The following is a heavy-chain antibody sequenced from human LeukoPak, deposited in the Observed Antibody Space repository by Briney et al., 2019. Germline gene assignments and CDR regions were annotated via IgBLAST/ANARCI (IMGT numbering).Heavy chain of an antibody. CDR3: AKTYYYDSSGYYYGLWYFDY. V-gene: IGHV3-23*01. J-gene: IGHJ4*02. CDR2: ISGSGGST. D-gene: IGHD3-22*01. Sequence: GGSLRLSCAASGFTFSSYAMSWVRQAPGKGLEWVSAISGSGGSTYYADSVKGRFTISRDNSKNTLYLQMNSLRAEDTAVYYCAKTYYYDSSGYYYGLWYFDYWGQGTLVTVSS. CDR1: GFTFSSYA.